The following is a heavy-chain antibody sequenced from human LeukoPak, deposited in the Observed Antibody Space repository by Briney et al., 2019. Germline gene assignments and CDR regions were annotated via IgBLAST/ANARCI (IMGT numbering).Heavy chain of an antibody. CDR2: TSRSGDTM. CDR3: ATLSGVPEY. V-gene: IGHV3-11*04. J-gene: IGHJ4*02. D-gene: IGHD3-3*01. CDR1: GFTFSDYY. Sequence: GGSLRLSCAASGFTFSDYYMSWIRQPPGKGLEWVSYTSRSGDTMYYADSVRGRFAISRDNTKSSLSLQMNGLRVDDTAVYYCATLSGVPEYWGQGTLVFVSS.